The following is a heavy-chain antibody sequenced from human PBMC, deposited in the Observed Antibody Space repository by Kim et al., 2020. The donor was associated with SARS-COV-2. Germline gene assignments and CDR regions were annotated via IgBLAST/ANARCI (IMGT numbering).Heavy chain of an antibody. CDR1: GFTFSRYW. CDR2: IKPDGSST. Sequence: GGSLRLSCAASGFTFSRYWMHWVRQAPGKGLAWVARIKPDGSSTGYADSGRFTISRDNAKSTLYLQMNSLRAEDTAVYYCAREYCSGGSCTRAFDIWGQGTMVTVSS. CDR3: AREYCSGGSCTRAFDI. J-gene: IGHJ3*02. D-gene: IGHD2-15*01. V-gene: IGHV3-74*01.